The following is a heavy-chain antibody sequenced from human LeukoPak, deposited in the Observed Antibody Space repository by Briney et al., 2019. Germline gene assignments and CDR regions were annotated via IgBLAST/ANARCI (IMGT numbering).Heavy chain of an antibody. V-gene: IGHV1-2*02. CDR3: ARGTGSRYCSSTSCYAWFDP. D-gene: IGHD2-2*01. CDR1: GYTFADYY. CDR2: INPKDGGT. Sequence: ASVKVSCKASGYTFADYYIHWVRQAPGQGLEWMGFINPKDGGTKYAQKFQGRVTMTRDTSISTAYMELSSLRSEDTAVYYCARGTGSRYCSSTSCYAWFDPWGQGTLVTVSS. J-gene: IGHJ5*02.